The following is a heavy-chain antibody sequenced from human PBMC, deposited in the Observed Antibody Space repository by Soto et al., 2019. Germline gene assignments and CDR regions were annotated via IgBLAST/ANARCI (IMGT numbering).Heavy chain of an antibody. CDR1: GYKFTSYW. D-gene: IGHD3-22*01. CDR3: ARKDKSGYFNWFDT. Sequence: GESLKISCRTSGYKFTSYWIAWVRQMPGKGLEWMGIIFPSDSDTRYSPSFQGQVTISADRSTSTVFLQWASLKASDTAVYFCARKDKSGYFNWFDTWGQGTLGTVSS. CDR2: IFPSDSDT. V-gene: IGHV5-51*01. J-gene: IGHJ5*02.